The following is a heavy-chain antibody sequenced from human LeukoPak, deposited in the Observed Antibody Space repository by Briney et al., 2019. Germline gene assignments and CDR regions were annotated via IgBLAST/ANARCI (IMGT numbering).Heavy chain of an antibody. CDR2: IIPIFGTA. D-gene: IGHD6-19*01. Sequence: SVTVSCKASGGTFSSYAISWVRQAPGQGLEWMGGIIPIFGTANYAQKFQGRVTITADESTSTAYMELSSLRSEDTAVYYCARSSSGYSSGWYYFDYWGQGTLVTVSS. CDR1: GGTFSSYA. V-gene: IGHV1-69*01. CDR3: ARSSSGYSSGWYYFDY. J-gene: IGHJ4*02.